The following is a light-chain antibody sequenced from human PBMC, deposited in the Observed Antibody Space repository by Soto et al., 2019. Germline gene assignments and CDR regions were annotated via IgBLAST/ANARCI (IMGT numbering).Light chain of an antibody. CDR2: KAS. J-gene: IGKJ2*01. CDR3: QQYIRYSPYT. V-gene: IGKV1-5*03. CDR1: QTIGSS. Sequence: DIQMPQFPSTLSASIGDRVNITCRASQTIGSSLAWYQQKPGKAPKLLIYKASNLETGVPSRFSGSGSGTEFALTISSLQPDDFATYYCQQYIRYSPYTFGQGTRLEIK.